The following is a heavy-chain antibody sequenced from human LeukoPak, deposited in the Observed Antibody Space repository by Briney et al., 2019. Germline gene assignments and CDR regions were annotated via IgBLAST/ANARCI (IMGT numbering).Heavy chain of an antibody. J-gene: IGHJ4*02. D-gene: IGHD2-8*01. CDR2: INQGGSRL. CDR1: GFTFGRYW. V-gene: IGHV3-7*01. CDR3: ARLKDDVTKLDY. Sequence: RGGSLRLSCAGSGFTFGRYWMSWVRQAPGKGLEWVASINQGGSRLHYLDSVTGRFIISTDDAQNTLFLQMTRLRVDDTAVYYCARLKDDVTKLDYWGQGTLVSV.